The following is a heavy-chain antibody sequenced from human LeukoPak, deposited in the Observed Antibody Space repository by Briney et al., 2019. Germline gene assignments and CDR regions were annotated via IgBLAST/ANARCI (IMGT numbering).Heavy chain of an antibody. CDR1: VGSVSNSNYC. D-gene: IGHD4-23*01. Sequence: ASETLSLTCTVSVGSVSNSNYCWGWIRQPPGKQLEWIGSIDYSGSPLYNPSLKSRVTISVDTSKNQFSLKLSSVTAADTAVYYCARPPDCSYGGTAFDIWGQGTMVTVSS. J-gene: IGHJ3*02. CDR3: ARPPDCSYGGTAFDI. V-gene: IGHV4-39*01. CDR2: IDYSGSP.